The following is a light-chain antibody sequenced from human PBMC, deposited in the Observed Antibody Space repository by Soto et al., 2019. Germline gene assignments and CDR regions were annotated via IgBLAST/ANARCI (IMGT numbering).Light chain of an antibody. J-gene: IGKJ5*01. CDR2: SAS. V-gene: IGKV1-9*01. CDR3: QQLNSYPQT. CDR1: QDISNY. Sequence: DIQMTQSPSSLSASVGDRVTITCHASQDISNYLNWYQQKPGKAPKLLVYSASTLQSGVPSRFSGSGSGPDFTLTISSLQPEDSATYFCQQLNSYPQTFGQGTRLEIK.